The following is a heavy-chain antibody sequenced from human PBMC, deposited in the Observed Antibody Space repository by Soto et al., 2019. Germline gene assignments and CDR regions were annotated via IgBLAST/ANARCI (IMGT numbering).Heavy chain of an antibody. J-gene: IGHJ6*02. D-gene: IGHD1-1*01. Sequence: SETLSLTCAVSGGSVTRSNWWSWVRQSPGKGLEWIGEIYHSGNTKYNPSLKSRITMSVDKAKNQFSLKMTSVTAADTAVYYCATSDWNEDFYYYYGMDVWGQGTTVTVSS. V-gene: IGHV4-4*02. CDR2: IYHSGNT. CDR1: GGSVTRSNW. CDR3: ATSDWNEDFYYYYGMDV.